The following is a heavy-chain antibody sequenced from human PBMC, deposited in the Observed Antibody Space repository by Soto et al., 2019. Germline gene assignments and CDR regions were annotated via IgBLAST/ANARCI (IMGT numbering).Heavy chain of an antibody. Sequence: SETLSLTCTVSGGSISSYYWIWIRQPPGKGLEWIGYFYYSGSTKYNPSLKSRVTILEDTSKNQFSLKLNSVTAADTAVYYCGREGRMGTFDYWGQGALVTVSS. V-gene: IGHV4-59*01. CDR2: FYYSGST. J-gene: IGHJ4*02. CDR3: GREGRMGTFDY. D-gene: IGHD1-1*01. CDR1: GGSISSYY.